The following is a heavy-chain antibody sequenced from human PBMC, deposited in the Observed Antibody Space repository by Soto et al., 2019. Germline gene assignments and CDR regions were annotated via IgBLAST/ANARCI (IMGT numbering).Heavy chain of an antibody. J-gene: IGHJ4*02. Sequence: QVQLVESGGGVVQPGRSLRLSCAASGFTFSSYAMHWVRQAPGKGLEWVAVISYDGSNKYYADSVKGRFTISRDNSKNTLYRQMNSLRAEDTAVYYCARLILIAAADKDYWGQGTLVTVSS. CDR3: ARLILIAAADKDY. CDR2: ISYDGSNK. D-gene: IGHD6-13*01. V-gene: IGHV3-30-3*01. CDR1: GFTFSSYA.